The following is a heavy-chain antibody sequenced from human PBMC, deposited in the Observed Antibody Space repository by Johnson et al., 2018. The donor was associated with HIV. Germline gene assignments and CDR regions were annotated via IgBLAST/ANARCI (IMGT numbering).Heavy chain of an antibody. V-gene: IGHV3-23*03. CDR3: AKDLPSGWDGGDAFDI. D-gene: IGHD6-19*01. CDR2: IYSGGST. CDR1: GFTFSNYA. Sequence: VQLVESGGGLVQPGGSMRLSCAASGFTFSNYAMSWVRQAPGKGLEWVSVIYSGGSTYYADSVKGRFTISRDNSKNTLYLQMNSLRPEDTAVYYCAKDLPSGWDGGDAFDIWGQGTMVTVSS. J-gene: IGHJ3*02.